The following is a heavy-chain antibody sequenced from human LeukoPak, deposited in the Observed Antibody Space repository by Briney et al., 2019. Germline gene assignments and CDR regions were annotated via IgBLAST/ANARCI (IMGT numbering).Heavy chain of an antibody. Sequence: ASVKVSCKASGYTFTSYDINWVRQATGQGLEWKGWTNPNSGNTGYAQKFQGRVTMTRNTSISTAYMELSSLRSEDTAVYYCARGLRFPGATNGDYWGQGTLVTVSS. V-gene: IGHV1-8*01. CDR3: ARGLRFPGATNGDY. J-gene: IGHJ4*02. CDR1: GYTFTSYD. D-gene: IGHD1-26*01. CDR2: TNPNSGNT.